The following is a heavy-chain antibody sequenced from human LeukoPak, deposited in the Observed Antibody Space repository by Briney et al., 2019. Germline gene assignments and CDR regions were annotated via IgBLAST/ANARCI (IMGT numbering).Heavy chain of an antibody. V-gene: IGHV3-11*01. CDR3: ARDPEYSDR. Sequence: GGSLRLSCVGSGFIFGDFYMNWIRQAPGKGLEWISFITSSGDSIYYADSVKGRFTVFRDNAKNSLYLEMKSLRAEDTAVYFCARDPEYSDRWGQATLVTVSS. CDR1: GFIFGDFY. D-gene: IGHD4-17*01. CDR2: ITSSGDSI. J-gene: IGHJ4*02.